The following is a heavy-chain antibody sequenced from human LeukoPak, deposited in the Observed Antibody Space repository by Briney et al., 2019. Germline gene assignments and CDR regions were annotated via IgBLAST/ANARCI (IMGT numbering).Heavy chain of an antibody. CDR2: ISGDGSST. CDR1: GFPFSNYW. CDR3: ARDLVVMSAY. D-gene: IGHD3-22*01. Sequence: GGSLRLSCAASGFPFSNYWMHWVRQAPGKGPVWLSRISGDGSSTTYADSVKGRFTISRDNAKNALYLQMNSLGVEDTAVYYCARDLVVMSAYWGQGTLVTVSS. J-gene: IGHJ4*02. V-gene: IGHV3-74*01.